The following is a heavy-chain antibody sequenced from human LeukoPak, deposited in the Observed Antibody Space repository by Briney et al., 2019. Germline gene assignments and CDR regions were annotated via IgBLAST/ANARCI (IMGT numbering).Heavy chain of an antibody. CDR1: GGSISSSSYY. Sequence: PSETLSLTCTVSGGSISSSSYYWGWIRQPPGKGLEWIGSIYYSGSTYYNPSLKSRVTISVDTSKNQFSLKLSSVTAADTAVYYCARDKLAMDPSAPPTHFDYWGQGTLVTVSS. V-gene: IGHV4-39*07. J-gene: IGHJ4*02. D-gene: IGHD5-18*01. CDR2: IYYSGST. CDR3: ARDKLAMDPSAPPTHFDY.